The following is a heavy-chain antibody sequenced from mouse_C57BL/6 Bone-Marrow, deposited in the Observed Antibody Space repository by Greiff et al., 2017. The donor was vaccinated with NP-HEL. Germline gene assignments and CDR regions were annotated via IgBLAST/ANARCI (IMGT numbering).Heavy chain of an antibody. CDR1: GFTFSSYA. CDR2: ISDGGSYT. D-gene: IGHD1-3*01. J-gene: IGHJ4*01. Sequence: EVQLQQSGGGLVKPGGSLKLSCAASGFTFSSYAMSWVRQTPEKRLEWVATISDGGSYTYYPDNVKGRFTISRDNAKNNLYLQMSHLKSEDTAMYYCARKLRGDYWGQGTSVTVSS. V-gene: IGHV5-4*01. CDR3: ARKLRGDY.